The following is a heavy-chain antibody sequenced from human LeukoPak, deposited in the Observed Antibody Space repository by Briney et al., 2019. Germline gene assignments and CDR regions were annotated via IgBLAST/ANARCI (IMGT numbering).Heavy chain of an antibody. D-gene: IGHD5-18*01. J-gene: IGHJ6*03. CDR2: INWNGGST. CDR3: ARVIRSAMVGEDYYYYYMDV. V-gene: IGHV3-20*04. Sequence: GGSLRLSCAASGFTFDDYGMSWVRQAPGKGPEWVSGINWNGGSTGYADSVKGRFTISRDNAKNSLYLQMNSLRAEDTALYYCARVIRSAMVGEDYYYYYMDVWGKGTTVTVSS. CDR1: GFTFDDYG.